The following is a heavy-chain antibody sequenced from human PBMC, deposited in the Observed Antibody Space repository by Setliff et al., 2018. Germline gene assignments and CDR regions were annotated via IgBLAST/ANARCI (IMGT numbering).Heavy chain of an antibody. CDR3: ARDHGNWGFDY. V-gene: IGHV4-59*01. CDR2: IYYSGRT. D-gene: IGHD7-27*01. J-gene: IGHJ4*02. Sequence: SETLSLTCTVSGGSISTYYWSWIRQPPGKGLEWIGYIYYSGRTNYNPSLRSRVTISVDTSKNQFSLKLSSVTAADTAVYYCARDHGNWGFDYWGQGTLVTVSS. CDR1: GGSISTYY.